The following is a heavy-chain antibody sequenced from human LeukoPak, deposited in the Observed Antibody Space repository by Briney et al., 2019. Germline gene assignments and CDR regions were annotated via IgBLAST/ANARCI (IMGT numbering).Heavy chain of an antibody. CDR1: GFTFSSCG. Sequence: PGGPLRLSCAASGFTFSSCGMHWVRQAPGKGLEWVAVICYDGTKKYYADSVKGRFTISRDNSKNTLYLQMNSLRAEDTAVYYCARGHYGGYAYSDYWGQGALVIVSS. CDR2: ICYDGTKK. V-gene: IGHV3-33*08. CDR3: ARGHYGGYAYSDY. J-gene: IGHJ4*02. D-gene: IGHD5-12*01.